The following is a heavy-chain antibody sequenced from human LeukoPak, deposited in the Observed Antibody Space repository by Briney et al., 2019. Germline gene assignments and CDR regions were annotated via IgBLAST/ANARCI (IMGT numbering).Heavy chain of an antibody. J-gene: IGHJ4*02. V-gene: IGHV4-39*07. Sequence: SETLSLTCTVSGGSISSSSYYWGWIRQPPGKGLEWIGRIYTSGSTNYNPSLKSRVTMSVDTSKNQFSLKLSSVTAADTAVYYCARDGGSSWYSGGFDYWGQGTLVTVSS. CDR1: GGSISSSSYY. CDR2: IYTSGST. CDR3: ARDGGSSWYSGGFDY. D-gene: IGHD6-13*01.